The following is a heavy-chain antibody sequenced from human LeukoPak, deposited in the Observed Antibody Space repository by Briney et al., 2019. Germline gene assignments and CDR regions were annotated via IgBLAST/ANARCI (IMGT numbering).Heavy chain of an antibody. J-gene: IGHJ3*02. CDR3: VRVIGGSYYVRAFDI. CDR2: IIPIFGTA. V-gene: IGHV1-69*05. D-gene: IGHD1-26*01. CDR1: GGTFSSYA. Sequence: ASVKVSCKASGGTFSSYAISWVRQAPGQGLEWMGGIIPIFGTANYAQKFQGRVTITTDESTSTAYMELGSLRAEDTAVYYCVRVIGGSYYVRAFDIWGQGTMVTVSS.